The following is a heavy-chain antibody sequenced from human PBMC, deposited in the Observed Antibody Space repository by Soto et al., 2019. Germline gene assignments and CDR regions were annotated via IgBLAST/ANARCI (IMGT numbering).Heavy chain of an antibody. J-gene: IGHJ3*02. CDR3: TRDPQGATIRSYAFDI. D-gene: IGHD1-26*01. CDR2: IRSKAYGGTT. CDR1: GFTFGDYA. Sequence: EVQLVESGGGLVKPGRSLRLSCTASGFTFGDYAMSWFRQAPGKGLEWVGFIRSKAYGGTTEYAASVKGRFTISRDDSKSIAYLQMNSLKTEDTAVYYCTRDPQGATIRSYAFDIWGQGTMVTVSS. V-gene: IGHV3-49*05.